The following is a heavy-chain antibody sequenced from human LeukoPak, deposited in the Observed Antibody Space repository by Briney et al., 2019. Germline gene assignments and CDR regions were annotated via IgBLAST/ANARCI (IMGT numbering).Heavy chain of an antibody. J-gene: IGHJ4*02. Sequence: SVNVSCKASGGTFSSYAISWVRQAPGQGLEWMGGIIPIFGTANYAQKFQGRVTITADESTSTAYMELSSLRSEDTAVYHCARDPLYYYDSSGYTPGDDFDYWGQGTLDTVSS. D-gene: IGHD3-22*01. V-gene: IGHV1-69*13. CDR3: ARDPLYYYDSSGYTPGDDFDY. CDR2: IIPIFGTA. CDR1: GGTFSSYA.